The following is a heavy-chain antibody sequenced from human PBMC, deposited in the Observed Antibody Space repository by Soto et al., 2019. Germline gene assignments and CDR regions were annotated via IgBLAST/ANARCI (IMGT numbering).Heavy chain of an antibody. CDR3: ARVRSGVSMVRGVILDPSYYYNMDV. D-gene: IGHD3-10*01. Sequence: PGGSLRLSCAASGFSFTTYSMNWVRQAPGKGLEWVSSITSSSTYIYYADSVKGRFTISRDNAKNSLLLQMNSLRAEDTAVYYCARVRSGVSMVRGVILDPSYYYNMDVWGRGTTVTVSS. CDR2: ITSSSTYI. CDR1: GFSFTTYS. V-gene: IGHV3-21*01. J-gene: IGHJ6*02.